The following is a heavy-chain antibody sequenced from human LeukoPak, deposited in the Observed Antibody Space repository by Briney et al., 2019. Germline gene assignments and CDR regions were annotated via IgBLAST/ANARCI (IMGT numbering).Heavy chain of an antibody. CDR3: ARGGPVAAPGDY. CDR1: GYSFTSYD. D-gene: IGHD6-13*01. V-gene: IGHV1-8*01. J-gene: IGHJ4*02. Sequence: ASVKVSCKHSGYSFTSYDINWVRQATGQGPEWMGWLNSNSGNTGYAQKFRGRVTLTRNTSINTAYMELSRLTSDDTAVYYCARGGPVAAPGDYWGQGTLVTVSS. CDR2: LNSNSGNT.